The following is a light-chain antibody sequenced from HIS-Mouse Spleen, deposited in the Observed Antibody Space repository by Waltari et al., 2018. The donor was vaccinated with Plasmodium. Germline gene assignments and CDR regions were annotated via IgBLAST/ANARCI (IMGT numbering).Light chain of an antibody. CDR2: EDS. J-gene: IGLJ3*02. Sequence: SYELTQPPSVSVSPGQTARITCPGDALPKKYAYWYQQKSGQAPVLVSYEDSKRPSGIPERFSGSSSGRMATLTTSGAQVEDEADYYCYSTDSSGNHRVFGGGTKLTVL. V-gene: IGLV3-10*01. CDR3: YSTDSSGNHRV. CDR1: ALPKKY.